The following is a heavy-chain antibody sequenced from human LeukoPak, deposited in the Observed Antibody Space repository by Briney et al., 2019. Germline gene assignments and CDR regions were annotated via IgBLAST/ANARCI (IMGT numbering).Heavy chain of an antibody. J-gene: IGHJ4*02. D-gene: IGHD5-12*01. V-gene: IGHV3-30*03. CDR2: ISSDGNDK. CDR1: GVTFSSYG. Sequence: GGSLRLSCAASGVTFSSYGMHWVRQAPGKGLEWVALISSDGNDKLYGDSVKGRFTISRDDSKSTLYLQMNSLRAEDTAVYYCTTKVIRGNSGDDYDNWGQGTLVTVSS. CDR3: TTKVIRGNSGDDYDN.